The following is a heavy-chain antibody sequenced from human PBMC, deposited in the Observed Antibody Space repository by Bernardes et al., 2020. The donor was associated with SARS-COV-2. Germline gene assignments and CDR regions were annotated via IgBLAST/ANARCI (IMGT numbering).Heavy chain of an antibody. CDR2: IKGDGSQR. CDR1: GFTFSSYW. Sequence: GGSLRLSCAASGFTFSSYWMSWVRQAPGKGLEWVANIKGDGSQRSSADSVRGRFTISRDNAKNLLYLQMNNLRAEDTAVYFCARIDDVTGRDHWGQGTLVTVSS. D-gene: IGHD3-9*01. CDR3: ARIDDVTGRDH. V-gene: IGHV3-7*01. J-gene: IGHJ4*02.